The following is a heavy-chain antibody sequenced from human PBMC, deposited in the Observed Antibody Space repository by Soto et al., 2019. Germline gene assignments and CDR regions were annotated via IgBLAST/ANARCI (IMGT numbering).Heavy chain of an antibody. J-gene: IGHJ4*02. D-gene: IGHD3-10*01. Sequence: SETLSLTCTVSGGSISSSSYYWGWIRQPPGKGLEWIGSIYYSGSTYYNPSLKSRVTISVDTSKNQFSLKLSSVTAADTAVYYCARLFWGSGSYYYWGQGTLVTVSS. CDR1: GGSISSSSYY. V-gene: IGHV4-39*01. CDR3: ARLFWGSGSYYY. CDR2: IYYSGST.